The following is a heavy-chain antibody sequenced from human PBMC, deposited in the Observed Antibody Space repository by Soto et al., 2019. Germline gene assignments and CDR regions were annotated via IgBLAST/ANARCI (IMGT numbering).Heavy chain of an antibody. V-gene: IGHV3-7*03. CDR3: ARDVGGILDY. CDR2: ARQDGVDK. CDR1: GFTLGNYG. J-gene: IGHJ4*02. Sequence: PGGSLRLSCTASGFTLGNYGVAWVRQAPWKGLEWVANARQDGVDKGHADSVRDRFTIIRENARNSVFLQMNSLRAEDTAVYFCARDVGGILDYWGQGTLVTVSS.